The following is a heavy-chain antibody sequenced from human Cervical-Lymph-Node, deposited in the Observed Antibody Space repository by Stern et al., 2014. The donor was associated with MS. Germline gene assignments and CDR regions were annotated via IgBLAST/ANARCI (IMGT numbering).Heavy chain of an antibody. V-gene: IGHV1-8*01. J-gene: IGHJ5*02. Sequence: QDQLVQSGAEVKKPGASVKVSCKASGYTFTSYDINWVRQAPGQGLEWMAWMNPSSGNTGYAQKFKGRVTMTRDTSVSTAYMELSSLRSEDTAVYYCARGGGYHGGLDPWGQGTLVTVSS. CDR1: GYTFTSYD. D-gene: IGHD5-18*01. CDR2: MNPSSGNT. CDR3: ARGGGYHGGLDP.